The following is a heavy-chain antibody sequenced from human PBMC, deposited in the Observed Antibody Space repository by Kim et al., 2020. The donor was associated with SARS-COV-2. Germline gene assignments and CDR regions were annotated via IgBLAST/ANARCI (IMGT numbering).Heavy chain of an antibody. J-gene: IGHJ6*02. CDR1: GFTFSSYD. V-gene: IGHV3-13*04. CDR3: ARGRFGEYYYYYYGMDV. D-gene: IGHD3-10*01. Sequence: GGSLRLSCAASGFTFSSYDMHWVRQATGKGLEWVSAIGTAGDTYYPGSVKGRFTISRENAKNSLYLQMNSLRAGDTAVYYCARGRFGEYYYYYYGMDVWGQGTTVTVAS. CDR2: IGTAGDT.